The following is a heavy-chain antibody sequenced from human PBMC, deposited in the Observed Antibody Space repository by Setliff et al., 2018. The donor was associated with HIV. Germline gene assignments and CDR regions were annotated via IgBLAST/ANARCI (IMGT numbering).Heavy chain of an antibody. V-gene: IGHV1-2*06. Sequence: ASVKVSCKATEYMILAYKMNWVRQAPGQGLEWIGRISPNNGVAEYAPKFQGRVIMTLDTSISTAYLEIPRLTSDDAAVYCCARPRVFDSFDVWGQGTMVTVSS. J-gene: IGHJ3*01. CDR3: ARPRVFDSFDV. CDR2: ISPNNGVA. CDR1: EYMILAYK.